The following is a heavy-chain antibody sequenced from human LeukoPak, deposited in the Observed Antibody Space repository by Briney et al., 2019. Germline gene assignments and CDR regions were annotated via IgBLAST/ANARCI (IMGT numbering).Heavy chain of an antibody. CDR2: IYYSGST. Sequence: SETLSLTCAVYGGSFSGYHWRWIWIRQPPGKGLEWIGYIYYSGSTNYNPSLKSRVTISVDTSKNQFSLKLSSVTAADTAVYYCARGHYDYVWGSYRDPGFDYWGQGTLVTVSS. V-gene: IGHV4-59*01. CDR3: ARGHYDYVWGSYRDPGFDY. D-gene: IGHD3-16*02. CDR1: GGSFSGYH. J-gene: IGHJ4*02.